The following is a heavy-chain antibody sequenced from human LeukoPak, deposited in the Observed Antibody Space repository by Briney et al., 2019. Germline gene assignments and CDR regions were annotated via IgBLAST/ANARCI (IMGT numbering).Heavy chain of an antibody. CDR1: GDSIRSHS. CDR3: ATNWKYESWFDP. Sequence: SETLSLTCTVSGDSIRSHSWSWIRQPPGKGLEWIGYIYYSGSTNYNPSLKSRITISVDTSKNQFSLRLSSVTAADTALYYCATNWKYESWFDPWGQGTLVTVSS. CDR2: IYYSGST. D-gene: IGHD1-7*01. J-gene: IGHJ5*02. V-gene: IGHV4-59*11.